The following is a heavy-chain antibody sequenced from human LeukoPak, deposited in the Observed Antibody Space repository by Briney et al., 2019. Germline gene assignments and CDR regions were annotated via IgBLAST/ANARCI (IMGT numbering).Heavy chain of an antibody. CDR1: GYSSSIDYY. D-gene: IGHD5-12*01. Sequence: SETLSLTCAVSGYSSSIDYYWGWIRQSPGKGLEWIGSIHRSGSTYYNPSLKSRVTISGDTSKSQFSLRLTSVTAADTAVYYCAGTSSGYYSTDYWGQGTLVTVSS. J-gene: IGHJ4*02. CDR3: AGTSSGYYSTDY. CDR2: IHRSGST. V-gene: IGHV4-38-2*01.